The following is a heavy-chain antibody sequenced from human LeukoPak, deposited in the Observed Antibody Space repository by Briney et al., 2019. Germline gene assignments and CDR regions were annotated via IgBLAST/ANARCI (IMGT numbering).Heavy chain of an antibody. D-gene: IGHD3-10*01. J-gene: IGHJ4*02. Sequence: ASVKVSCKASGYTFTGYYMHWVRQAPGQGLEWMGWINPNSGGTNYAQKFQGRVTMTRDTSISTAYMELSRLRSDDTAVYYCARGAVTMVRGAIDYWGQGTLVTVSS. CDR2: INPNSGGT. CDR1: GYTFTGYY. CDR3: ARGAVTMVRGAIDY. V-gene: IGHV1-2*02.